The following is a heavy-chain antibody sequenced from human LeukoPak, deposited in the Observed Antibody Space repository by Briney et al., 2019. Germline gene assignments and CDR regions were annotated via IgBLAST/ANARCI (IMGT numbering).Heavy chain of an antibody. CDR2: INWNGGST. CDR1: GFTFSSYA. V-gene: IGHV3-20*04. J-gene: IGHJ4*02. Sequence: GGSLRLSCAASGFTFSSYAMHWVRQAPGKGLEWVSGINWNGGSTNYADSVKGRFSISRDNAKNSLFLQMNSLRAEDTAVYYCVGHSDYWGQGTLVTVSS. CDR3: VGHSDY. D-gene: IGHD3-16*01.